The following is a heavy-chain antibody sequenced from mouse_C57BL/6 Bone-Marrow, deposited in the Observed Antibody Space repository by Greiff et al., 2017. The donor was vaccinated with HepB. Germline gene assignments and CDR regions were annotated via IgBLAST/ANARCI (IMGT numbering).Heavy chain of an antibody. CDR3: ATMISWFAY. CDR2: IWSGGST. V-gene: IGHV2-5*01. D-gene: IGHD2-4*01. Sequence: VQLQQSGPGLVQPSQSLSISCTVSGFSLTSYGVHWVRQSPGKGLEWLGVIWSGGSTDYNAALMSRLSITKDNYKSQVFFKMNSLQADETAIYYCATMISWFAYGGQGTLVTVSA. J-gene: IGHJ3*01. CDR1: GFSLTSYG.